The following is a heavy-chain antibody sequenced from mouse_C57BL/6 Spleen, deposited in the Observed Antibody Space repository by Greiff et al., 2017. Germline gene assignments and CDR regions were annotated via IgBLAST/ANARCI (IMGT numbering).Heavy chain of an antibody. Sequence: QVQLQQSGAELVRPGASVKLSCKASGYTFTDYYINWVKQRPGQGLEWIARIYPGSGNTYYNEKFKGKATLTAEKSSSTVYMQLSSLTSEDSAVYFCARSGGNYDYAMDYWGQGTSVTVSS. CDR1: GYTFTDYY. V-gene: IGHV1-76*01. D-gene: IGHD2-1*01. J-gene: IGHJ4*01. CDR2: IYPGSGNT. CDR3: ARSGGNYDYAMDY.